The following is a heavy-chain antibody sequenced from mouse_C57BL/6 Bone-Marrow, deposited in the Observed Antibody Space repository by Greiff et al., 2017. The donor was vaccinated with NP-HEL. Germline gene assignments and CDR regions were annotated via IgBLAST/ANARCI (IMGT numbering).Heavy chain of an antibody. D-gene: IGHD2-3*01. J-gene: IGHJ4*01. CDR1: GYAFSSYW. Sequence: QVQLQQSGAELVKPGASVKISCKASGYAFSSYWMNWVKQRPGKGLEWIGQIYPGDGDTNYNGKFKGKATLTADKSSSTAYMQLSSLTSEDSAVYFCARDRGYYLYYYAMDYWGQGTSVTVSS. CDR2: IYPGDGDT. CDR3: ARDRGYYLYYYAMDY. V-gene: IGHV1-80*01.